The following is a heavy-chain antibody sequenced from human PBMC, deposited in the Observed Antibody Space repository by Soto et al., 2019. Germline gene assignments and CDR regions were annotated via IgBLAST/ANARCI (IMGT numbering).Heavy chain of an antibody. V-gene: IGHV1-69*13. D-gene: IGHD2-15*01. CDR1: GGSFSRYA. J-gene: IGHJ6*02. CDR2: IIPIFGTA. CDR3: ARDRDCSGGSCYLGSYYYYGMDV. Sequence: SVNVYCKTAGGSFSRYAISWVRQAPGQGLEWMGGIIPIFGTANYAQKFQGRVTITADESTSTAYMELSSLRSEDTAVYYCARDRDCSGGSCYLGSYYYYGMDVWGQGTTVTVSS.